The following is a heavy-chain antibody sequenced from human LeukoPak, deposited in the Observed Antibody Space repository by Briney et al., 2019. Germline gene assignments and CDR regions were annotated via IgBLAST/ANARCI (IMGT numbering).Heavy chain of an antibody. CDR2: ISDSGGST. CDR1: GFTFSNYA. CDR3: GRDRPFSGDDY. D-gene: IGHD3-10*01. J-gene: IGHJ4*02. V-gene: IGHV3-23*01. Sequence: PGGSLRLSCAASGFTFSNYAMSWVRQAPGKGLEWVSTISDSGGSTYYADSVKGRFTISRDNAKNSLSLQMNSLRAEDTAVYYCGRDRPFSGDDYWGQGTLVTVSS.